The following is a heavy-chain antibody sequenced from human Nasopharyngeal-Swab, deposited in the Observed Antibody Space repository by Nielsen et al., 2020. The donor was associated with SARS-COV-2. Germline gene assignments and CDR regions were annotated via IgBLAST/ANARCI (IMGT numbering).Heavy chain of an antibody. CDR2: GHHSGST. J-gene: IGHJ4*01. V-gene: IGHV4-4*02. D-gene: IGHD2-2*01. CDR3: ARSLVGCSSHTCALMN. Sequence: VRQAPGKGLEWIGEGHHSGSTHYNPSFKSQVVISADKSNQFSLRMNSVTAADTALYYCARSLVGCSSHTCALMNWGHGTLVTVSS.